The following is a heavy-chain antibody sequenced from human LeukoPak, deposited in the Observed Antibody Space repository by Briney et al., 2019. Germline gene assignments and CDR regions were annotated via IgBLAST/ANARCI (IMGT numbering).Heavy chain of an antibody. CDR1: GGSISSYY. CDR3: ARDQYDYCGSGSLPGYMDV. CDR2: IYTSGST. Sequence: SETLSLTCTVSGGSISSYYWSWIRQPAGKGLEWIGRIYTSGSTNYNPSLKSRVTMSVDTSKYQFSQKLSSVTAADTAVYYCARDQYDYCGSGSLPGYMDVWGKGTTVTVSS. V-gene: IGHV4-4*07. J-gene: IGHJ6*03. D-gene: IGHD3-10*01.